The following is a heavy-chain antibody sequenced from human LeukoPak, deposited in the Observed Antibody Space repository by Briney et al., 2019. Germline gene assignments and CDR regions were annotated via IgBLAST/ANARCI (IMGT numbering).Heavy chain of an antibody. Sequence: PSETLSLTCTVSGGSISSGGYYWSWIRQHPGKGLEWIGYIYYSGSTYYNPSLKSRVTISVDTSKNQFSLKLSSVTAADTAVYYCARYWSITGTTVRSWYFDLWGRGTLVTVSS. CDR2: IYYSGST. CDR1: GGSISSGGYY. V-gene: IGHV4-31*03. J-gene: IGHJ2*01. D-gene: IGHD1-7*01. CDR3: ARYWSITGTTVRSWYFDL.